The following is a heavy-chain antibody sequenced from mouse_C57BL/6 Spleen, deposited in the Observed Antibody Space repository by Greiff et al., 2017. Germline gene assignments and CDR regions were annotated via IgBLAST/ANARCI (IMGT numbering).Heavy chain of an antibody. V-gene: IGHV1-54*01. D-gene: IGHD1-1*01. Sequence: QVQLQQSGAELVRPGTSVKVSCKASGYAFTNYLIEWVKQRPGQGLEWIGVINPGSGGTNYNEKFKGKATLTADKSSSTAYMQLSSLTSEDSAVYFCAREGGSSYPDYWGQGTTLTVSS. CDR3: AREGGSSYPDY. J-gene: IGHJ2*01. CDR2: INPGSGGT. CDR1: GYAFTNYL.